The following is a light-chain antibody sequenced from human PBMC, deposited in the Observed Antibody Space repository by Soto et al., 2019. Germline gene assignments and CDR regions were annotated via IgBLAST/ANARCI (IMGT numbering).Light chain of an antibody. CDR2: NAS. Sequence: DIPMTQSPSTLSASVGARVTITCRASQNINDGLAWYQQKPGKAPNLLIYNASILESGVPSRFSGSRSGTEFTLTISSLQPDDFATYFCQSYDSYSYTFGQGTKLEIK. V-gene: IGKV1-5*03. CDR3: QSYDSYSYT. J-gene: IGKJ2*01. CDR1: QNINDG.